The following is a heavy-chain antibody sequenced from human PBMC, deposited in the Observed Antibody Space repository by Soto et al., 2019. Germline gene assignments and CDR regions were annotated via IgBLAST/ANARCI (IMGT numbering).Heavy chain of an antibody. V-gene: IGHV3-33*01. J-gene: IGHJ3*02. Sequence: QVQLVESGGGVVQPGRSLRLSCAASGFTFSSYGMHWVRQAPGKGLEWVAVIWYDGSNKYYADSVKGRFTISRDNSKNRLYLQMNSLRAEDTAVYYCARERALWFGESDAFDIWGQGTMVTVSS. D-gene: IGHD3-10*01. CDR3: ARERALWFGESDAFDI. CDR2: IWYDGSNK. CDR1: GFTFSSYG.